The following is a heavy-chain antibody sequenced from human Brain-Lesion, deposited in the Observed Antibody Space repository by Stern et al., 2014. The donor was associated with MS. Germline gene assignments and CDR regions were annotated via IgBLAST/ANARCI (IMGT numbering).Heavy chain of an antibody. D-gene: IGHD3-22*01. CDR2: IYNSGGT. J-gene: IGHJ5*02. CDR1: GVSIRDYY. Sequence: QVQLQASGPGLVKPSETLSPTCTVPGVSIRDYYWSWIRQPPGTGLQWIGDIYNSGGTKYNPSLKSRVTISIDTSTKEFSLKLRSVTAADTAVYYCARHYDSTGYGRENWFDPWGQGTLVTVSS. V-gene: IGHV4-59*01. CDR3: ARHYDSTGYGRENWFDP.